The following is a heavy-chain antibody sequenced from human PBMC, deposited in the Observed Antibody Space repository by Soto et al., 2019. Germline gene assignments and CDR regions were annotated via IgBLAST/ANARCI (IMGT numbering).Heavy chain of an antibody. CDR1: GGSISSYY. J-gene: IGHJ4*02. Sequence: QVQLQESGPGLVKPSETLSLTCTVSGGSISSYYWSWIRQPPGKGLEWIGYIYYSGSTNYNPPLKRRVPISGDTSNIQFYLKLSSVTAADTAVYYCETSASYYDSSGSSLGPLFFDHWGQGTLVTGSS. CDR2: IYYSGST. D-gene: IGHD3-22*01. CDR3: ETSASYYDSSGSSLGPLFFDH. V-gene: IGHV4-59*01.